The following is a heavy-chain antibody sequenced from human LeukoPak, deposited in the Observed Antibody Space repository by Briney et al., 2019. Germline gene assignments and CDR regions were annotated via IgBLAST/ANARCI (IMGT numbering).Heavy chain of an antibody. V-gene: IGHV4-34*01. J-gene: IGHJ4*02. CDR1: GGSFSGYY. D-gene: IGHD3-10*01. Sequence: SETLSLTCAVYGGSFSGYYWSWIRQPPGKWLEWIGEINHSGSTNYNPSLKSRVTISVDTSKNQFSLKLSSVTAADTAVYYCAGRNYYGSESTDYWGQGTLVTVSS. CDR3: AGRNYYGSESTDY. CDR2: INHSGST.